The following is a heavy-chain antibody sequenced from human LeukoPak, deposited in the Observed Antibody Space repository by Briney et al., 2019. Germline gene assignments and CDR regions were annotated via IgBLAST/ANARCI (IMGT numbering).Heavy chain of an antibody. V-gene: IGHV3-23*01. CDR1: GFTFSSYA. D-gene: IGHD5-12*01. CDR2: ISGSGGST. Sequence: PGGSLRLSCAASGFTFSSYAMSWVRQAPGKGLEWVSPISGSGGSTYYADSVKGRFTISRDNSKNTLYLQMNSLRAEDTAVYYCAKDLRGSYSGYDFDYWGQGTLVTVSS. J-gene: IGHJ4*02. CDR3: AKDLRGSYSGYDFDY.